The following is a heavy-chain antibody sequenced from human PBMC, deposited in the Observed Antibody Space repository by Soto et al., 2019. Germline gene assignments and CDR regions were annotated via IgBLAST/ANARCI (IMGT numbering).Heavy chain of an antibody. Sequence: QVQLVESGGGVVQPGRSLRLSCAASGFTFSSYGMHWVRQAPGKGLEWVAVISYDGSNKYYADSVKGRFTISRDNSKNTLYLQMNSLRAEDTAVYYCARDLRRWQLVPNDAFDIWGQGTMVTVSS. D-gene: IGHD6-6*01. CDR1: GFTFSSYG. CDR3: ARDLRRWQLVPNDAFDI. J-gene: IGHJ3*02. CDR2: ISYDGSNK. V-gene: IGHV3-30*03.